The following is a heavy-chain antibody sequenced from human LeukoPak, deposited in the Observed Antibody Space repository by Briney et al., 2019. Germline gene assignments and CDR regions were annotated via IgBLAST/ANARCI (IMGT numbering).Heavy chain of an antibody. CDR1: GFSFGIYA. V-gene: IGHV3-64*02. Sequence: GGSLRLSSAASGFSFGIYAMHWVPQAPGKGLEPVSAISSNGGSTYYADSLKGRFIISRDNSKNTLYLQMARLSPEDMAVYYCASGSAEYSSSWCRGSYGMDVWGEGTRVSVS. CDR2: ISSNGGST. J-gene: IGHJ6*01. CDR3: ASGSAEYSSSWCRGSYGMDV. D-gene: IGHD6-13*01.